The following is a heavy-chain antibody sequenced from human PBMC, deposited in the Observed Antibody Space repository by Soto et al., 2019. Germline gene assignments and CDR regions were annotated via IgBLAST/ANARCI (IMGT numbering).Heavy chain of an antibody. CDR1: GYTFTSYA. CDR3: ASSGSYWGIDY. V-gene: IGHV1-3*01. CDR2: INAGNGNT. J-gene: IGHJ4*02. D-gene: IGHD1-26*01. Sequence: ASVKVSCKASGYTFTSYAMHWVRQAPGQRLEWMGWINAGNGNTKYSQKFQGRVTITRDTSASTAYMELGSLRSEDTAVYYCASSGSYWGIDYWGQGTLVTVSS.